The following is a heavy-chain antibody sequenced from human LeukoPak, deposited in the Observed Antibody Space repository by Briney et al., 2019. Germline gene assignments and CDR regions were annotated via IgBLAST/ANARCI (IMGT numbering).Heavy chain of an antibody. V-gene: IGHV4-31*03. CDR1: GGSISSGGYY. CDR2: IYYSGST. Sequence: NPSETLSLTCTVSGGSISSGGYYWSWIRQHPGKGLEWIGYIYYSGSTNYNPSLKSRVTISVDTSKNQFSLKLSSVTAADTAVYYCARFKVRGVTRYYYYGMDVWGQGTTVTVSS. D-gene: IGHD3-10*01. CDR3: ARFKVRGVTRYYYYGMDV. J-gene: IGHJ6*02.